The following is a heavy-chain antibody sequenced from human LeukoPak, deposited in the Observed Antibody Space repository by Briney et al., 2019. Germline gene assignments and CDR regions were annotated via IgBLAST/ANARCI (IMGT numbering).Heavy chain of an antibody. CDR3: ARNSGYHSHYYNYMDV. V-gene: IGHV3-53*05. CDR2: IYSGGTT. Sequence: GGSLRLSCAVSGFTVSGNYMSWVRQAPGKGLEWVSLIYSGGTTYYADSVKGRFTISRDNSKNTLYLQMESLRAEDTAVYYCARNSGYHSHYYNYMDVWGKGTTVTISS. D-gene: IGHD5-12*01. CDR1: GFTVSGNY. J-gene: IGHJ6*03.